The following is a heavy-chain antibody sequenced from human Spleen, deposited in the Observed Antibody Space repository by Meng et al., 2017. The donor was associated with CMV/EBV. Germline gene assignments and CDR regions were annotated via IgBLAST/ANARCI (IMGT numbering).Heavy chain of an antibody. D-gene: IGHD6-13*01. V-gene: IGHV1-69*05. CDR2: IIPIFGTA. CDR1: GGTFSSYA. Sequence: SVKVSCKASGGTFSSYAISWVRQAPGQGLEWMGGIIPIFGTANYAQKFQGRVTITTDESTSTAYMELSSLRSEDTAVYYCAREESRGIAATAGQFDYWGQGTLVTVSS. CDR3: AREESRGIAATAGQFDY. J-gene: IGHJ4*02.